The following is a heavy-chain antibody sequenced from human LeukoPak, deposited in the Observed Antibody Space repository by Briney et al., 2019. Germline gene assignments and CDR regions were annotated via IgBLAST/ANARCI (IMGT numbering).Heavy chain of an antibody. Sequence: GGSLRLSCTASGISFSTYPLHWVRQAPGKGLEWVAVISTVGKETYYADSVKGRFIISRDNSKSTLSLQMNSLRTDDTAVYKCASHYYYASGSYPRFEYWGQGTLVTVSS. CDR2: ISTVGKET. J-gene: IGHJ4*02. V-gene: IGHV3-30*04. CDR3: ASHYYYASGSYPRFEY. D-gene: IGHD3-10*01. CDR1: GISFSTYP.